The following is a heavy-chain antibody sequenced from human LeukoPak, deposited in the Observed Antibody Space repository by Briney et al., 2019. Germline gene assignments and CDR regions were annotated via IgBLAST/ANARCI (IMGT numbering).Heavy chain of an antibody. CDR3: ARSYSSSWYFDY. D-gene: IGHD6-13*01. J-gene: IGHJ4*02. V-gene: IGHV4-34*01. Sequence: SETLSLTCAVYGGSFSGYYWSWIRQPPGKGLEWIGEINHSGSTNYNPSLKSRVTISVDTSKNQFSLKLSSVTAADTAVYYCARSYSSSWYFDYWGQGTLVTVSS. CDR2: INHSGST. CDR1: GGSFSGYY.